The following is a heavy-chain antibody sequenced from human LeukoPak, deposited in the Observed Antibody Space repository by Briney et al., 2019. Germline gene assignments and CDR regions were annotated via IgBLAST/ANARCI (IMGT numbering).Heavy chain of an antibody. Sequence: GGSLRLSCAASGFTFSNYSMNWVRQAPGKGLEWVSYISSSSSTIYYADSVKGRFTISRDNAKNSLYLQMNSLRAEDTAVYYCARYGSSSSDAFDIWGQGTMVTVSS. D-gene: IGHD6-6*01. V-gene: IGHV3-48*04. CDR3: ARYGSSSSDAFDI. J-gene: IGHJ3*02. CDR1: GFTFSNYS. CDR2: ISSSSSTI.